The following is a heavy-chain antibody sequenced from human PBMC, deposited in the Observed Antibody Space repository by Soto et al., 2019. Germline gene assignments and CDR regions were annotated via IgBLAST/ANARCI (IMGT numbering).Heavy chain of an antibody. D-gene: IGHD3-3*01. CDR2: IIPIFGTA. CDR3: ARGWSGYYDYGMDV. Sequence: AASVKVSCKASGGTFSSYAISWVRQAPGQGLEWMGGIIPIFGTANYAQKFQGRVTITADKSTSTAYMELSSLRSEDTAVYYCARGWSGYYDYGMDVWGQGTTVTVSS. J-gene: IGHJ6*02. CDR1: GGTFSSYA. V-gene: IGHV1-69*06.